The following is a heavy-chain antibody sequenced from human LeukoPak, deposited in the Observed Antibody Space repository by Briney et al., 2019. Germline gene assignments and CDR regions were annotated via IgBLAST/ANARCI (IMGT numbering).Heavy chain of an antibody. D-gene: IGHD6-13*01. Sequence: GGSLRLSCAASGFTFSSYAMHWVRQAPGKGLEWVAVISYDGSNKYYADSVKGRFTISRDNSKNTLSLQMDSLRGEDTAVYYCARDPGGSSSYWGQGTLVTVSS. CDR2: ISYDGSNK. V-gene: IGHV3-30-3*01. CDR1: GFTFSSYA. J-gene: IGHJ4*02. CDR3: ARDPGGSSSY.